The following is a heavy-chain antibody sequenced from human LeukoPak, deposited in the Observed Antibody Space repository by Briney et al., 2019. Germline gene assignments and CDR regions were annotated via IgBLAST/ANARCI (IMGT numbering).Heavy chain of an antibody. CDR3: ASSASGYSGYALDYYYYGMDV. D-gene: IGHD5-12*01. Sequence: ASVKVSCKASGYTFTGYYMHWVRQAPGQGLEWMGWINPNSGGTNYAQKSQGRVTMTRDTSISTAYMELSRLRSDDTAVYYCASSASGYSGYALDYYYYGMDVWGQGTTVTVSS. CDR1: GYTFTGYY. CDR2: INPNSGGT. V-gene: IGHV1-2*02. J-gene: IGHJ6*02.